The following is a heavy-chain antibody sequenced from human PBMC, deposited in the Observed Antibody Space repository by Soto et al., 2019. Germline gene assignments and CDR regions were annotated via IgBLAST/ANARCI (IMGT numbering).Heavy chain of an antibody. Sequence: QITLKESGPTLVKPTQTLTLTCTFSGFSLSTSGLGVGWIRQPPGKALEWLAPIYWDDDKRYSPSLKSRLTTTKDTSKNQVVLTMTNMDPVDTATYYCAHKLWSPFWGFRRVWYFDYWGQRTLVTVSS. CDR1: GFSLSTSGLG. CDR2: IYWDDDK. J-gene: IGHJ4*02. CDR3: AHKLWSPFWGFRRVWYFDY. D-gene: IGHD3-3*01. V-gene: IGHV2-5*02.